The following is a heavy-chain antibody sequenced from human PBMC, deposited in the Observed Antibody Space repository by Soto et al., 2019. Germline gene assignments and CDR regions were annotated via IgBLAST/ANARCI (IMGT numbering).Heavy chain of an antibody. V-gene: IGHV5-51*01. Sequence: GGSLKNSRKGSGYSFSHYWIGWGRPMPGEGPDWMGIIYPGDSDTRYSPSFQGQVTISADKSISTAYLQWSSLKASDTAMYYCARHSTYYYDSSGYPNGMDVWGQGTTVTVSS. CDR2: IYPGDSDT. D-gene: IGHD3-22*01. J-gene: IGHJ6*02. CDR3: ARHSTYYYDSSGYPNGMDV. CDR1: GYSFSHYW.